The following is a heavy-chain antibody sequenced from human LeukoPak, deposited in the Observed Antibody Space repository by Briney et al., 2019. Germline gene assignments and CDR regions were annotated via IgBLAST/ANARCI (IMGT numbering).Heavy chain of an antibody. CDR3: TRGGELMNF. Sequence: SETLSPTCTVSGGSISSYYWSWIRQPPGKGLEWIGYIYYSGSTNYNPSLKSRVTISVDTSKNQFSLRLSSVTAADTAVYYCTRGGELMNFWGQGTLVTVSS. V-gene: IGHV4-59*08. CDR2: IYYSGST. CDR1: GGSISSYY. D-gene: IGHD1-26*01. J-gene: IGHJ4*02.